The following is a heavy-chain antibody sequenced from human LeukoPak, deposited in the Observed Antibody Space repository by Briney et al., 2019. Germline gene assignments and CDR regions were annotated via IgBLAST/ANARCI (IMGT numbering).Heavy chain of an antibody. D-gene: IGHD3-10*01. J-gene: IGHJ4*02. CDR2: ISGSGGST. Sequence: GGSLRLSCAASGFTFSSYAMRWVRQAPGKGLEWVSSISGSGGSTYYADSVKGRFTISRDNSKNTLYLQMNSLRAEDTAVYYCAKDWDYYGSGSYSDYWGQGTLVTVS. V-gene: IGHV3-23*01. CDR3: AKDWDYYGSGSYSDY. CDR1: GFTFSSYA.